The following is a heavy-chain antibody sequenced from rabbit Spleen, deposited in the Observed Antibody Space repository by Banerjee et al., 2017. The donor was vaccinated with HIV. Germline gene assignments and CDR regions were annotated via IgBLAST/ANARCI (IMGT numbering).Heavy chain of an antibody. CDR3: AREDYAGYGFFNL. Sequence: EQLKESGGALVQPEGSLTLTCKASGFSFSNNAAMCCVRQAPGKGLEWIACINTATGKAVYASWAKGRFTMSRTSSTTVTLHMTSLTAADTATYFCAREDYAGYGFFNLWGQGTLVTVS. CDR1: GFSFSNNAA. CDR2: INTATGKA. J-gene: IGHJ4*01. D-gene: IGHD7-1*01. V-gene: IGHV1S45*01.